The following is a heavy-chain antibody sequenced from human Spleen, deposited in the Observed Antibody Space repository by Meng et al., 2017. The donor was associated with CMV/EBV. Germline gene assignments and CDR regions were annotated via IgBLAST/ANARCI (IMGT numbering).Heavy chain of an antibody. J-gene: IGHJ4*02. CDR2: IYYSGST. CDR1: GGSISSGDYY. Sequence: QVQLQESGPGLVKPSQXLSLTCPVSGGSISSGDYYWSWIRQPPGKGLEWIGYIYYSGSTYYNPSLKSRVTISVDTSKNQFSLKLSSVTAADTAVYYCARDDCSSTSCYVGYWGQGTLVTVSS. D-gene: IGHD2-2*01. CDR3: ARDDCSSTSCYVGY. V-gene: IGHV4-30-4*08.